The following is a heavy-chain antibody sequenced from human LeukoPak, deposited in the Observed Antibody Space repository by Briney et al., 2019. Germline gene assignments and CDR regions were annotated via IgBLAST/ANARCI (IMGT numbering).Heavy chain of an antibody. CDR1: GGSFSGYY. CDR3: ARPSLYCYYGMDV. CDR2: INHSGST. V-gene: IGHV4-34*01. Sequence: PSETLSLTYAVYGGSFSGYYWSWIRQPPGKGLEWIGEINHSGSTNYNPSLKSRVTISVDTSKNQFSLKLSSVTAADTAVYYCARPSLYCYYGMDVWGQGTTVTVSS. J-gene: IGHJ6*02.